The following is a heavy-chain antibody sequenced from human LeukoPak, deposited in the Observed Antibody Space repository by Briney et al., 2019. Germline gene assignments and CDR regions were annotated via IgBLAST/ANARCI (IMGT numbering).Heavy chain of an antibody. CDR2: ISGSGGST. V-gene: IGHV3-23*01. D-gene: IGHD6-19*01. J-gene: IGHJ4*02. CDR1: GFTFSSYG. CDR3: AKDLWQWLGLDY. Sequence: GGTLRLSCAASGFTFSSYGMSWVRQAPGKGLEWVSAISGSGGSTYYADSVKGRFTISRDNSKNTLYLQMNSLRAEDTAVYYCAKDLWQWLGLDYWGQGTLVTVSS.